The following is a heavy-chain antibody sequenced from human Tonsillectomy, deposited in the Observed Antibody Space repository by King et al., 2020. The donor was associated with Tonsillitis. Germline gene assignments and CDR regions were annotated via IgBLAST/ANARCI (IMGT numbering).Heavy chain of an antibody. Sequence: VQLVESGAEVKKPGSSVKVSCKASGGTFSTYAISWVRQAPGQGLEWMGGIIPIFVTANSEQNFQGKVTITADESTSTAYMELSSLRSEDTAVFYCARDVDTAMASMDVWGQGTTVTVSS. J-gene: IGHJ6*02. CDR2: IIPIFVTA. CDR3: ARDVDTAMASMDV. CDR1: GGTFSTYA. V-gene: IGHV1-69*01. D-gene: IGHD5-18*01.